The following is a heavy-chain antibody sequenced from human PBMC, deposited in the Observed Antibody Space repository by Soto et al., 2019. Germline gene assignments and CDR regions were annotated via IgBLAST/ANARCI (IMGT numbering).Heavy chain of an antibody. J-gene: IGHJ5*02. Sequence: SETLSLTCTVSGGSISSSSYYWGWIRQPPGKGLEWIGSIYYSGSTYYNPSLKSRVTISVDTSKNQFSLKLSSVTAADTAVYYCARGGVRGVILNWFDPWGQGTLVTVSS. D-gene: IGHD3-10*01. CDR2: IYYSGST. CDR1: GGSISSSSYY. V-gene: IGHV4-39*07. CDR3: ARGGVRGVILNWFDP.